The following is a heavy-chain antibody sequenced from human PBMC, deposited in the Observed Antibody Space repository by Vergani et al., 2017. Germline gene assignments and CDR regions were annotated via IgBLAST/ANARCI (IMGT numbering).Heavy chain of an antibody. CDR2: VNFVTGAA. V-gene: IGHV1-46*02. J-gene: IGHJ4*02. Sequence: QVLLVQSGAVVKKRGASAKVSFTASGYIFKNYYMHWLRLAPGQGFQWMGVVNFVTGAATSPQKFEGRITMTRDTSTATFYMDLSSLKYEDTAIYYCARSIGYCTSGSCPPYYFDLWVQGTLVTVSS. CDR3: ARSIGYCTSGSCPPYYFDL. CDR1: GYIFKNYY. D-gene: IGHD2-15*01.